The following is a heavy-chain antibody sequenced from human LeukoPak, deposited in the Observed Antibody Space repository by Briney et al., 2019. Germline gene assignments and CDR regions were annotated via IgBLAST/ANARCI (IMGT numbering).Heavy chain of an antibody. CDR2: IYSGGST. CDR3: ARGAVTTAYYVGY. D-gene: IGHD4-17*01. J-gene: IGHJ4*02. Sequence: PGGSLRLSCAASGFTVSSNYMSWVRQAPGKGLEWVSVIYSGGSTYYADSVKGRFTISRDNAKNSLYLQMNSLRAEDTAVYYCARGAVTTAYYVGYWGQGTLVTVSS. V-gene: IGHV3-53*01. CDR1: GFTVSSNY.